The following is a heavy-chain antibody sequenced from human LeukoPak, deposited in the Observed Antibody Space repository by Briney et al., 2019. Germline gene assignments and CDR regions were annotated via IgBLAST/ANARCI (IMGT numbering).Heavy chain of an antibody. CDR2: IYYSGST. Sequence: SETLSLTCTVSGGSISSYYWSWIRQPPGKGLEWIGYIYYSGSTNYNPSLKSRVTISVDTSKNQFSLKLSSVTAADTAVYYCARDLGYSSGWINWFDPWGQGTLVTVSS. D-gene: IGHD6-19*01. CDR1: GGSISSYY. V-gene: IGHV4-59*01. CDR3: ARDLGYSSGWINWFDP. J-gene: IGHJ5*02.